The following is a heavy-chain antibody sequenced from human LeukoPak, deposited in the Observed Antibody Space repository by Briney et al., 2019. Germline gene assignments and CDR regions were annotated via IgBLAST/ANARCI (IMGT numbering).Heavy chain of an antibody. CDR3: ARGSSGWFGLSGWYFDY. CDR1: GYAFSAYY. V-gene: IGHV1-2*02. J-gene: IGHJ4*02. Sequence: ASVKVSCKASGYAFSAYYMHWVRQAPGQGLEWMGWINPNSGGTNYAQKFQGRVTMTRDTSISTAYMELSRLRSDDTAVYYCARGSSGWFGLSGWYFDYWGQGTLVTVSS. CDR2: INPNSGGT. D-gene: IGHD6-19*01.